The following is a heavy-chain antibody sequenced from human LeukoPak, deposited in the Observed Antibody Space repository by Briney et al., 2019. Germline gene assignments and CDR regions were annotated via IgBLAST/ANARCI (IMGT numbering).Heavy chain of an antibody. CDR2: IYPGDSDT. Sequence: GESLKISCKGSGYSFTNYWIGWVRQMPGKGLEWMGIIYPGDSDTRYSPSFQGQVTISADKSSSTAYLQWSSLKASDTAMHYCARPRGYGGKYDAFDIWGQGTMVTVSS. V-gene: IGHV5-51*01. D-gene: IGHD4-23*01. J-gene: IGHJ3*02. CDR1: GYSFTNYW. CDR3: ARPRGYGGKYDAFDI.